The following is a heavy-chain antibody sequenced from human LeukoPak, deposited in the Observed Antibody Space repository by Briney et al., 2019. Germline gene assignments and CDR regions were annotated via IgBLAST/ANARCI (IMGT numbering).Heavy chain of an antibody. CDR3: ARDRTAPDY. CDR2: ISSSGRTI. V-gene: IGHV3-48*03. J-gene: IGHJ4*02. CDR1: GFIISHYE. D-gene: IGHD4-17*01. Sequence: GGSLRLSCAASGFIISHYELNWVRQAPGKGPEWVSYISSSGRTIYYADSMKGRFTISRDNAKNLLYLQMNSLRAEDTAVYYCARDRTAPDYWGQGTLVTVSS.